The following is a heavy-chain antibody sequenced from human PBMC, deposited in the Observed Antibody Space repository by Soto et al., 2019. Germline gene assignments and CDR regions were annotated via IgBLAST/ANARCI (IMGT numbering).Heavy chain of an antibody. D-gene: IGHD2-15*01. CDR2: IYHSGAT. J-gene: IGHJ4*02. CDR1: GASISSTNW. Sequence: QVQLQESGPGLVKPSGTLSLTCAVSGASISSTNWWSWVRQAPGEGPEWIGEIYHSGATNYNPSLKSRVIISMDTSKNRLSLRLDSVTAADTAVYFCARHIAVPTTRGFDYWGQGTLVTVSS. CDR3: ARHIAVPTTRGFDY. V-gene: IGHV4-4*02.